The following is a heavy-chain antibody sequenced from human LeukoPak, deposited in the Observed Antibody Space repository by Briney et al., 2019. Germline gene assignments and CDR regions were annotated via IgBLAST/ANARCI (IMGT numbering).Heavy chain of an antibody. CDR3: VKGPGSDFWSGSYPFDY. CDR2: IHASGYST. V-gene: IGHV3-23*01. J-gene: IGHJ4*02. Sequence: RGSLRPSCAASGFTFSDYTVNWGRQAPGKGLEWVSGIHASGYSTDYADSVKGRFTISRDNSRNILYLQMNSPRAEDTAVYYCVKGPGSDFWSGSYPFDYWGQGTLVTVSS. CDR1: GFTFSDYT. D-gene: IGHD3-3*01.